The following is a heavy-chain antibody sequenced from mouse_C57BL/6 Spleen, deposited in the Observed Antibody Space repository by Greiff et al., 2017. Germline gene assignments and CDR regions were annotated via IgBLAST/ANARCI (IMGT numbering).Heavy chain of an antibody. V-gene: IGHV1-82*01. CDR3: EGYYGFAY. CDR2: IYPGDGDT. Sequence: QVQLKQSGPELVKPGASVKISCKASGYAFSSSWMNWVNQRPGKGLEWIGRIYPGDGDTNYNGKFKGKATLTADKSSSTAYMQLSSLTSEDSAVCFCEGYYGFAYWGQGTLVTVSA. D-gene: IGHD2-3*01. CDR1: GYAFSSSW. J-gene: IGHJ3*01.